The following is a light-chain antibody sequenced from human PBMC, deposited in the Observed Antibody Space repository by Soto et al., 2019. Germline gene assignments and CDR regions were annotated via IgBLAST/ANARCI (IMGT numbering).Light chain of an antibody. Sequence: EILLTQSAGTLCWSPGERATLSWRASQSVSSSYLAWYQQKPGQAPRLLIYGASSRATGIPDRFSGSGSGKDFTLNISSLEPEDFADYYCQQRSNWPPGVTFGQGTRLEIK. CDR1: QSVSSSY. CDR2: GAS. V-gene: IGKV3D-20*02. CDR3: QQRSNWPPGVT. J-gene: IGKJ5*01.